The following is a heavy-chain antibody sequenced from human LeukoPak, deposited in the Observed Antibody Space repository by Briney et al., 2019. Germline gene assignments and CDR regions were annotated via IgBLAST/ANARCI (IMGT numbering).Heavy chain of an antibody. Sequence: GGSLRLSCSASGFTFSPYAMNWVRQAPGKGLEWVSGISGNGGSTHYADSVKGRFTISRDNSKTTLFLQMNSLGDEDTAVYFCARAKKGTPLPISYYYYAMDVWGQGTTVIVSS. D-gene: IGHD3-10*01. CDR2: ISGNGGST. CDR1: GFTFSPYA. CDR3: ARAKKGTPLPISYYYYAMDV. J-gene: IGHJ6*02. V-gene: IGHV3-23*01.